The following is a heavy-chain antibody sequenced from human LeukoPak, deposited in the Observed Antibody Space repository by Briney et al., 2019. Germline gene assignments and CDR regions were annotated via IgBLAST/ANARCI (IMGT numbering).Heavy chain of an antibody. J-gene: IGHJ5*02. CDR2: IYYSGST. CDR1: GGSISSSSYY. D-gene: IGHD2-15*01. CDR3: ARVVVVVAATPVRPPRWFDP. V-gene: IGHV4-39*06. Sequence: PSETLSLTCTVSGGSISSSSYYWGWIRQPPGKGLEWIGSIYYSGSTYYNPSLKSRVTISVDTSKNQFPLKLSSVTAADTAVYYCARVVVVVAATPVRPPRWFDPWGQGILVTVSS.